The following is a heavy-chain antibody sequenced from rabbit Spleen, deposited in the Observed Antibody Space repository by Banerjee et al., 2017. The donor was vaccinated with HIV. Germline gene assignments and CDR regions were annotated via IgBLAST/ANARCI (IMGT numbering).Heavy chain of an antibody. Sequence: QLVESGGGLVTLGGSLKLSCKASGIDFSSYGMSWVRQAPGKGLEWIGYIDPIFGSTHYASWVNGRFTISSHNAQNTLYLQLNSLTAADTATYFCVRSSGWGVNYFNLWGPGTLVTVS. J-gene: IGHJ4*01. CDR3: VRSSGWGVNYFNL. CDR2: IDPIFGST. CDR1: GIDFSSYG. D-gene: IGHD4-1*01. V-gene: IGHV1S7*01.